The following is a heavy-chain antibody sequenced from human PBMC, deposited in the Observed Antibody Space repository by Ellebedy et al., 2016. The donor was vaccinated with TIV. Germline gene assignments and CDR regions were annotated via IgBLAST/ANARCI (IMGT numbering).Heavy chain of an antibody. J-gene: IGHJ4*02. V-gene: IGHV1-69*13. CDR1: RGTFSSYA. CDR3: ARGGYGSGWDYFDY. Sequence: SVKVSXKASRGTFSSYAISWVRQAPGQGLEWMGGIIPIFGTANYAQKFQGRVTITADESTSTAYMELSSLRSEDTAVYYCARGGYGSGWDYFDYWGQGTLVTVSS. CDR2: IIPIFGTA. D-gene: IGHD3-10*01.